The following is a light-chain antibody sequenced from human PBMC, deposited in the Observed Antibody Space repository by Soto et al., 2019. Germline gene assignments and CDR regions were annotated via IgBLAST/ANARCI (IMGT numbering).Light chain of an antibody. V-gene: IGLV2-14*01. Sequence: QSALAQPASVSGSLGQSITIYCTGTSSDVGAYEYVSWYQQHPGKVPKLLIYEVSDRPPGISDRFSGSKSGNTASLTISRLQSEDEADYYCNSYTAFNTRVFGTGTKLTVL. CDR3: NSYTAFNTRV. CDR2: EVS. CDR1: SSDVGAYEY. J-gene: IGLJ1*01.